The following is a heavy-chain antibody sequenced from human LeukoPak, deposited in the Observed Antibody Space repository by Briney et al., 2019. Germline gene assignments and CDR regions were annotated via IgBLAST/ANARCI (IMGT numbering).Heavy chain of an antibody. CDR2: INWNGGST. CDR1: GFTFSNAW. D-gene: IGHD3-22*01. Sequence: GGSLRLSCAASGFTFSNAWMSWVRQAPGKGLEWVSGINWNGGSTGYADSVKGRFTISRDNAKNSLYLQMNSLRAEDTALHYCAREHTYYYDSSGYWPYYFDYWGQGTLVSVSS. CDR3: AREHTYYYDSSGYWPYYFDY. J-gene: IGHJ4*02. V-gene: IGHV3-20*04.